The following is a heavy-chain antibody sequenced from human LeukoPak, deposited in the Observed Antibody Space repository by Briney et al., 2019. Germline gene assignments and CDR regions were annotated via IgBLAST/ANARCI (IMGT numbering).Heavy chain of an antibody. V-gene: IGHV4-59*08. CDR1: GGSISSYY. CDR2: IYYSGST. D-gene: IGHD3-16*01. J-gene: IGHJ4*02. CDR3: ARLGRLGEMSFDY. Sequence: SETLSLTCTVSGGSISSYYWSWIRQPPGKGLEWIGYIYYSGSTNYNPSLKSRVTISVDTSKNQFSLKLSSVPAADTAVYYCARLGRLGEMSFDYWGQGTLVTVPS.